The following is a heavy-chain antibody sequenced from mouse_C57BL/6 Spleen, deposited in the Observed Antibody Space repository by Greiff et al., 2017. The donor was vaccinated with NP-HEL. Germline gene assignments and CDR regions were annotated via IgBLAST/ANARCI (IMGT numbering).Heavy chain of an antibody. CDR2: IYPRDGST. V-gene: IGHV1-78*01. J-gene: IGHJ3*01. CDR1: GYTFTDHT. CDR3: ARAGYYDYDPAWFAY. Sequence: QVQLQQSDAELVKPGASVKISCKVSGYTFTDHTIHWMKQRPEQGLEWIGYIYPRDGSTKYNEKFKGKATLTADKSSSTAYMQLNSLTSEDSAVYFCARAGYYDYDPAWFAYWGQGTLVTVAA. D-gene: IGHD2-4*01.